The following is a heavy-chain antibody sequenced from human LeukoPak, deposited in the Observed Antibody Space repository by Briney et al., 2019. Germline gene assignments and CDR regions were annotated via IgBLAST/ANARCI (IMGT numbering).Heavy chain of an antibody. D-gene: IGHD2-15*01. J-gene: IGHJ4*02. V-gene: IGHV3-9*01. Sequence: GGSLRLSCAASGFTFDDYAMHWVRQAPGKGLEWVSGISWNSGSIGYADSVKGRFTISRDNAKNSLYLQMNSLRSEDTAVYYCARDESEYCSGGRCYFDYWGQGTLVTVSS. CDR3: ARDESEYCSGGRCYFDY. CDR2: ISWNSGSI. CDR1: GFTFDDYA.